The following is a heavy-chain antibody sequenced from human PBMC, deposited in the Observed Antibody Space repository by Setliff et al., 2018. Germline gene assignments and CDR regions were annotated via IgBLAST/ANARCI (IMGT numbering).Heavy chain of an antibody. CDR1: GGSISSSSYY. CDR2: IYYSGTT. V-gene: IGHV4-39*01. D-gene: IGHD1-1*01. CDR3: ASRTTGPGGWFDF. J-gene: IGHJ5*01. Sequence: SETLSLTCTVSGGSISSSSYYWGWIRQPPGKGLEWIGTIYYSGTTYYNPSLKSRVTISIDTSKNQFSLNLNSVTAADTAVYYCASRTTGPGGWFDFWGQVSLVTVS.